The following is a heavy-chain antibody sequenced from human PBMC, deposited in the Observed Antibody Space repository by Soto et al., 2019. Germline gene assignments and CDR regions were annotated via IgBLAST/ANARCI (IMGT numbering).Heavy chain of an antibody. CDR3: TRGSYSDYDTSPFSFDF. CDR1: GFTFSGFA. Sequence: GGSLRLSCTASGFTFSGFAMSWFRQPPGKGLQWVGFIRSKSLYAKTEYAASVRGRFTISRDDSQRIVYLQLDSLQSEDTAVYYCTRGSYSDYDTSPFSFDFWGQGTMVTVSS. V-gene: IGHV3-49*03. J-gene: IGHJ4*02. D-gene: IGHD5-12*01. CDR2: IRSKSLYAKT.